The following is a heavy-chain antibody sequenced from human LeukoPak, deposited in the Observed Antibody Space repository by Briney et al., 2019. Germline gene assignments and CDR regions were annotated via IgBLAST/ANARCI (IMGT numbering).Heavy chain of an antibody. J-gene: IGHJ4*02. CDR1: GYTFTGYY. Sequence: ASVKVSCKASGYTFTGYYMHWVRQAPGQGLEWMGIINPSGGSTSYAQKFQGRVTMTRDTSTSTAYMELSRLRSDDTAVYYCARDRGDYGDYYFDYWGQGTLVTVSS. CDR3: ARDRGDYGDYYFDY. V-gene: IGHV1-46*01. CDR2: INPSGGST. D-gene: IGHD4-17*01.